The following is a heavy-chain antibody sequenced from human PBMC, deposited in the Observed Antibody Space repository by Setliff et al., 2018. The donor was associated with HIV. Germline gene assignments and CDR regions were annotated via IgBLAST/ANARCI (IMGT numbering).Heavy chain of an antibody. CDR3: ARGYYAIGGYTFDY. Sequence: GGSLRLSCATSGFTFNSYSMNWVRQAPGKGLEWVSSISSSSSYIYYADSVKGRFTISRDNAKKSVYLQMNSLRAEDTAVYYCARGYYAIGGYTFDYWGQGALVTVSS. J-gene: IGHJ4*02. CDR2: ISSSSSYI. CDR1: GFTFNSYS. D-gene: IGHD3-22*01. V-gene: IGHV3-21*01.